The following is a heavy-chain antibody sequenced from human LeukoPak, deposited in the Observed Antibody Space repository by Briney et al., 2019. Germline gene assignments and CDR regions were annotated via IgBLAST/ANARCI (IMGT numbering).Heavy chain of an antibody. CDR3: AKDSSMVRGDYDYFNY. D-gene: IGHD3-10*01. CDR2: TSYDETHK. J-gene: IGHJ4*02. CDR1: GFTFNTYT. Sequence: GRSLRLSCAASGFTFNTYTMHWVRQAPGKGLEWVSVTSYDETHKYYADSVKGRFTISRDNSKNTLYLQMNSLRAEDTAVYYCAKDSSMVRGDYDYFNYWGQGTLVTVSS. V-gene: IGHV3-30-3*01.